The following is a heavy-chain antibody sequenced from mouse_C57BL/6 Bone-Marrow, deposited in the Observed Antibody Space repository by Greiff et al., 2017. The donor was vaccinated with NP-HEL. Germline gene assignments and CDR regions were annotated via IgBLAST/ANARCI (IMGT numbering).Heavy chain of an antibody. D-gene: IGHD1-1*01. Sequence: EVMLVESGGDSVKPGGSLKLSCAASGFTFSSYGMSWVRQTPDKRLEWVATISSGGSYTYYPDSVKGRFTISRDNAKNTLYLQMSSLKSEDTAMYYCARRTTVVATDYFDYWGKGTTLTVSS. CDR1: GFTFSSYG. J-gene: IGHJ2*01. CDR3: ARRTTVVATDYFDY. CDR2: ISSGGSYT. V-gene: IGHV5-6*02.